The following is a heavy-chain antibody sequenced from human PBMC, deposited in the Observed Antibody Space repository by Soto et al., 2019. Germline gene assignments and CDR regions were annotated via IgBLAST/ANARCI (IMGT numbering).Heavy chain of an antibody. D-gene: IGHD3-22*01. J-gene: IGHJ4*02. CDR2: IDYSGKT. Sequence: PSETLSLTCSVSGYLISSGYYWGWVRQTPGQGLEWLGSIDYSGKTYKNPSLKSRVSASVDLSQNQFSLTLRSVTAADTAVYFCARDLISGYDSYYFDYWGQGTLVTVSS. V-gene: IGHV4-38-2*02. CDR3: ARDLISGYDSYYFDY. CDR1: GYLISSGYY.